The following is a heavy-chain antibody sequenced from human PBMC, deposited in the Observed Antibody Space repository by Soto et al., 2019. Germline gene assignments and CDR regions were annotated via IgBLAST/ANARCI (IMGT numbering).Heavy chain of an antibody. CDR2: IYPGDSDT. J-gene: IGHJ6*02. CDR1: GYSFTSYW. D-gene: IGHD2-2*01. CDR3: ARTGRYCSSTSCFPDYYYGMDV. V-gene: IGHV5-51*01. Sequence: ESLKISCKGSGYSFTSYWIGWVRQMPGKGLEWMGIIYPGDSDTRYSPSFQGQVTISADKSISTAYLQWSSLKASDTAMYYCARTGRYCSSTSCFPDYYYGMDVWGQGTTVTVSS.